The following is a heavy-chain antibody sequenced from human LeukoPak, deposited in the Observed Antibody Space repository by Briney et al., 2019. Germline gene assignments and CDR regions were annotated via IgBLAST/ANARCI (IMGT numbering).Heavy chain of an antibody. CDR3: ARGGSGYCSSTSCFGFDY. D-gene: IGHD2-2*01. CDR1: GFTFSSYA. CDR2: ISSNGGST. Sequence: GGSLRPSCAASGFTFSSYAVHWVRQAPGKGLEYVSAISSNGGSTYYANSVKGRFTISRDNSKNTLYLQMGSLRAEDMAVYYCARGGSGYCSSTSCFGFDYWGQGTLVTVSS. V-gene: IGHV3-64*01. J-gene: IGHJ4*02.